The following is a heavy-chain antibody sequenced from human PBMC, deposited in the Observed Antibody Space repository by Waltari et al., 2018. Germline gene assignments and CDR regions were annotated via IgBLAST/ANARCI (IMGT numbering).Heavy chain of an antibody. Sequence: EVQLVESGGGLVQPGGSLRLSCAASGFTFSSYSMHWVRQAPGKGLEWVSYISSSSSTIYYADSVKGRFTISRDNAKNSLYLQMNSLRAEDTAVYYCARDRYSGSYSYFDYWGQGTLVTVSS. J-gene: IGHJ4*02. D-gene: IGHD1-26*01. V-gene: IGHV3-48*01. CDR2: ISSSSSTI. CDR3: ARDRYSGSYSYFDY. CDR1: GFTFSSYS.